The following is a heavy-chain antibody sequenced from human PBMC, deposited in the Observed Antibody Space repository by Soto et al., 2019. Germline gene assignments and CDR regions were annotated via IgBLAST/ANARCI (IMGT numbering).Heavy chain of an antibody. CDR3: ARDGGPDRYYYGMDV. V-gene: IGHV1-69*06. J-gene: IGHJ6*02. CDR2: IIPIFGTA. Sequence: SVKVSCKASGGTFSSYAISWVRQAPGQGLEWMGGIIPIFGTANYAQKFQGRVTITADKSTSTAYMELGSLRSEDTAVYYCARDGGPDRYYYGMDVWGQGTTVTVSS. CDR1: GGTFSSYA. D-gene: IGHD3-3*01.